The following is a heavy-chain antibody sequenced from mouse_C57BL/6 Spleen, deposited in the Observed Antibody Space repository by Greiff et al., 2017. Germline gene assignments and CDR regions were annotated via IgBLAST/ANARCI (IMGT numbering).Heavy chain of an antibody. Sequence: EVKLMESGEGLVKPGGSLKLSCAASGFTFSSYAMSWVRQTPEKRLEWVAYISSGGDYIYYADTVKGRFTISRDNARNTLYLQMSSLKSEDTAMYYCTREEGYDYGPAYWGQGTLVTVSA. D-gene: IGHD2-4*01. CDR2: ISSGGDYI. V-gene: IGHV5-9-1*02. J-gene: IGHJ3*01. CDR1: GFTFSSYA. CDR3: TREEGYDYGPAY.